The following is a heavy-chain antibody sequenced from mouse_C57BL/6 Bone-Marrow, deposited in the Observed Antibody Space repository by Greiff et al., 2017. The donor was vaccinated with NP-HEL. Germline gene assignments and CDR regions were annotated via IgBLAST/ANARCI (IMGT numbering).Heavy chain of an antibody. CDR2: INPYNGGT. Sequence: VQLQQSGPVLVKPGASVKMSCKASGYTFTDYYMNWVKQSHGKSLEWIGVINPYNGGTSYNQKFKGKATLTVEKSSSTAYMELNSLTSEDSAVYYCALTPVYAMDYWGQGTSVTVSS. J-gene: IGHJ4*01. D-gene: IGHD4-1*01. CDR3: ALTPVYAMDY. V-gene: IGHV1-19*01. CDR1: GYTFTDYY.